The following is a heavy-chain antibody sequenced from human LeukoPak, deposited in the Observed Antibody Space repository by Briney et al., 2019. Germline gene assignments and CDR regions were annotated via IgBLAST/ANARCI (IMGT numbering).Heavy chain of an antibody. J-gene: IGHJ4*02. Sequence: GGSLRLSCAASGLTFSKYAMTWVRQAPGKGLEWVSAIRAGGANTYYADSVKGRFTISRDNSKNTLYLQMNSLRAEDTAVYYCAREDSGWYPKGFDYWGQGTLVTVSS. D-gene: IGHD6-19*01. V-gene: IGHV3-23*01. CDR3: AREDSGWYPKGFDY. CDR2: IRAGGANT. CDR1: GLTFSKYA.